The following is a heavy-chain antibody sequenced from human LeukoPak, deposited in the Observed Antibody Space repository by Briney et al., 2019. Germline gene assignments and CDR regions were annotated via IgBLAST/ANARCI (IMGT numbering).Heavy chain of an antibody. CDR1: GGSISSSSYY. V-gene: IGHV4-39*01. J-gene: IGHJ3*02. Sequence: SETLSLTCTVSGGSISSSSYYWGWIRQPPGKGLEWIGSIYYSGSTYYNPSLKSRVTISVDTSKNQFSLKLSSVTAADTAVYYCARQLETYYYDSSGYYPHDAFDIWGQGTMVTVSS. D-gene: IGHD3-22*01. CDR3: ARQLETYYYDSSGYYPHDAFDI. CDR2: IYYSGST.